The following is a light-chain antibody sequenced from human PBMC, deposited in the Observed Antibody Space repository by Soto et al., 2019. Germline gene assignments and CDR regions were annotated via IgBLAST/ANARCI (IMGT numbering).Light chain of an antibody. V-gene: IGLV2-11*01. CDR2: DVT. CDR1: SSDVGGYNY. Sequence: QSALTQPRSVSGSPGQSVAISCTGTSSDVGGYNYVSWYQQYPGKAPKVMIYDVTKRPSGVPDRFSGSKSGNTASLTISGLQAEDEADYCCCSHAGSYTYVFGTGTKLTVL. CDR3: CSHAGSYTYV. J-gene: IGLJ1*01.